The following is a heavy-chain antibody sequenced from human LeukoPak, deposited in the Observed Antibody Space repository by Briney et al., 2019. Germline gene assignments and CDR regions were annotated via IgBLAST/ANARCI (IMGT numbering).Heavy chain of an antibody. D-gene: IGHD4/OR15-4a*01. CDR3: ARASPYGEIDY. CDR2: INPNSGGT. V-gene: IGHV1-2*04. Sequence: GASVKVSCKASGYTFTGYYMHWVRQAPGQGLEWMGWINPNSGGTNYAQNFQGWVTMTRDTSISTAYMDLSRLRSDDTAVYYCARASPYGEIDYWGQGTLVTVSS. J-gene: IGHJ4*02. CDR1: GYTFTGYY.